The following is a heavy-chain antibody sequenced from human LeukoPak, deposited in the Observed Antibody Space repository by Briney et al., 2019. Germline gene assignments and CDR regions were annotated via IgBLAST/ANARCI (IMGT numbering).Heavy chain of an antibody. CDR1: GGAISSGDYY. D-gene: IGHD3-10*01. CDR3: ARAMVRGVAPYHHGMDV. Sequence: KSSETLSLTCTVSGGAISSGDYYWSWIRHPPGKGLEWIGYIYYSGSTHYNPSLMRRVTISVDTSKNQFSLNLSPVTAAATAVYYCARAMVRGVAPYHHGMDVWGQGTTVTVSS. J-gene: IGHJ6*02. V-gene: IGHV4-30-4*01. CDR2: IYYSGST.